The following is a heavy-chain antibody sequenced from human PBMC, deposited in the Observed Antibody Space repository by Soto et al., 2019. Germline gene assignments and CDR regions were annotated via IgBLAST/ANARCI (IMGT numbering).Heavy chain of an antibody. J-gene: IGHJ4*02. CDR2: ISNTGGNT. CDR3: AKDQIWEVPHFFDY. CDR1: GFTFNNYA. Sequence: GGSLRLSCAGSGFTFNNYAMSWVRQAPGKGPEWVSTISNTGGNTYYADSVKGRFTISRDISTDTLYLQMGSLRAEDTAVYYCAKDQIWEVPHFFDYWGQGTLVTVSS. V-gene: IGHV3-23*01. D-gene: IGHD1-26*01.